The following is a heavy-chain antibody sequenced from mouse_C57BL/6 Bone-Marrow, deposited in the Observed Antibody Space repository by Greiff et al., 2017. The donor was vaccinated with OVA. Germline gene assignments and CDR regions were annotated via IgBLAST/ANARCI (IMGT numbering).Heavy chain of an antibody. D-gene: IGHD1-1*01. V-gene: IGHV1-55*01. CDR2: IYPGSGST. CDR1: GYTFTSYW. Sequence: VQLQQSGAELVKPGASVKMSCKASGYTFTSYWITWVKQRPGQGLEWIGDIYPGSGSTNYNEKFKSKATLTVDTSSSTAYMQLSSLTSEDSAVYYCASVTTVVLHYYAMDYWGQGTSVTVSS. J-gene: IGHJ4*01. CDR3: ASVTTVVLHYYAMDY.